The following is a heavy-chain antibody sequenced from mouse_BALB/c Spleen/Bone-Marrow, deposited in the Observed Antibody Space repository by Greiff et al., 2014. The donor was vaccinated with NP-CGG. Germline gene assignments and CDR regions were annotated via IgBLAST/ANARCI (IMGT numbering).Heavy chain of an antibody. CDR3: ARDRGYFDY. CDR2: ISSGGSYT. Sequence: EVKLVESGGGFVKPGGSLKLSCAASGFTFSSYAMSWVRQSPEKRLEWVAEISSGGSYTYYPDTVTGRFTISRDNAKNTLYLEMSSLRSEDTAMYYCARDRGYFDYWGQGTTLTVSS. CDR1: GFTFSSYA. D-gene: IGHD3-1*01. J-gene: IGHJ2*01. V-gene: IGHV5-9-4*01.